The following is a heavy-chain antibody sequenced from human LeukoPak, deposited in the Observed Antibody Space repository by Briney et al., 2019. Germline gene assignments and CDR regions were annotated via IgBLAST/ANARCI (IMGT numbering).Heavy chain of an antibody. J-gene: IGHJ3*02. CDR2: IYYSGST. V-gene: IGHV4-39*02. CDR3: AREGDTASPVGAFDI. Sequence: SETLSLTCTVSGGSIRSSSYYWGWIRQPPGKGLEWIGSIYYSGSTYYNPSLKSRVTISVDTSKNQFSLKLSSVTAADTAVYYCAREGDTASPVGAFDIWGQGTMVTVSS. CDR1: GGSIRSSSYY. D-gene: IGHD5-18*01.